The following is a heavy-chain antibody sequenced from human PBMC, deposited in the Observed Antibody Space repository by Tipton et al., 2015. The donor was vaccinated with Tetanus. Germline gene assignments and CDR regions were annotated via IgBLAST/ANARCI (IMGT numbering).Heavy chain of an antibody. D-gene: IGHD6-19*01. CDR3: AKAPRPLPLAGTPPDDYYYMDV. J-gene: IGHJ6*03. CDR1: GFTFSTYI. V-gene: IGHV3-30-3*01. CDR2: ISPDGGTI. Sequence: SLRLSCVASGFTFSTYILHWVRQAPGKGLEWVAAISPDGGTIYYADSVKGRFTTSRDNSKNTLYLQMSSLRAEDTALYYCAKAPRPLPLAGTPPDDYYYMDVWGKGTTVTVSS.